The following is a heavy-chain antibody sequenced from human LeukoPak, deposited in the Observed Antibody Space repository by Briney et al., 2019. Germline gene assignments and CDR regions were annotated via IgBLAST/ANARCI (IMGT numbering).Heavy chain of an antibody. CDR2: ISGSGGST. CDR3: ARDPRVGNNFVNHYYYMDV. V-gene: IGHV3-23*01. CDR1: GFTFSSYA. Sequence: GGSLRLSCAASGFTFSSYAMSWVRQAPGKGLEWVSAISGSGGSTYYADSVKGRFTISRDNSKNALYLQMNSLRAEDTAVYYCARDPRVGNNFVNHYYYMDVWDIGTTVTVSS. D-gene: IGHD1-1*01. J-gene: IGHJ6*03.